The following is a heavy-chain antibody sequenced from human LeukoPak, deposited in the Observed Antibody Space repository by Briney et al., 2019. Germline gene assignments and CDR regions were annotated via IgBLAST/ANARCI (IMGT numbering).Heavy chain of an antibody. CDR2: ISYDGSNK. D-gene: IGHD2-21*01. J-gene: IGHJ5*02. CDR3: ANDPTFLP. CDR1: GFTFSSYG. V-gene: IGHV3-30*18. Sequence: PGGSLRLSCAASGFTFSSYGMHWVRQAPGKGLEWVAVISYDGSNKYYADSVKGRFTISRANSKNSLYLQMNSLRAEDTAVYYCANDPTFLPWGQGTLVTVSS.